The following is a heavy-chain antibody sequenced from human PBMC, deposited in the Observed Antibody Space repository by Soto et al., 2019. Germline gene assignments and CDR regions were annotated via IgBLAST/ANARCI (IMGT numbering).Heavy chain of an antibody. CDR3: ARVYYDFWSGYSPTNQFDP. V-gene: IGHV4-59*01. D-gene: IGHD3-3*01. CDR1: GGSISSYY. J-gene: IGHJ5*02. CDR2: IYYSGST. Sequence: SETLSLTCTVSGGSISSYYWSWIRQPPGKGLEWIGYIYYSGSTNYNPSLKSRVTISVDTSKNQFSLKLSSVTAADTAVYYCARVYYDFWSGYSPTNQFDPWGQGTLVTVSS.